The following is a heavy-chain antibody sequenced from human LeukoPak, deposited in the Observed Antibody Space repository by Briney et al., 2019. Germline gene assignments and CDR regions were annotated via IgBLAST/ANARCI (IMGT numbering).Heavy chain of an antibody. CDR2: IYYSGST. CDR1: GGSISSSSYY. D-gene: IGHD3-9*01. Sequence: SETLSLTCTVSGGSISSSSYYWGWIRQPPGKGLEWIGSIYYSGSTYYNPSLKSRVTISVDTSKNQFSLKLSSVTAADTAVYYCARDYFDAYGMDVWGQGTTVTVSS. V-gene: IGHV4-39*01. CDR3: ARDYFDAYGMDV. J-gene: IGHJ6*02.